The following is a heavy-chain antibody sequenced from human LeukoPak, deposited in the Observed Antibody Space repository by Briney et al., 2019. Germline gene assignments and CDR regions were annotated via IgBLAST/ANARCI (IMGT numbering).Heavy chain of an antibody. Sequence: GGSLRLSCAASGFTFNSYGMSWVRQAPGKGLEWVSSISGSGGSTYYADSVKGRFTISRDNSKNTLYLQMNSLRAEDTAVYYCVKEPHYDFWSGYWVGPFDYWGQGTLVTVSS. CDR1: GFTFNSYG. CDR2: ISGSGGST. D-gene: IGHD3-3*01. V-gene: IGHV3-23*01. CDR3: VKEPHYDFWSGYWVGPFDY. J-gene: IGHJ4*02.